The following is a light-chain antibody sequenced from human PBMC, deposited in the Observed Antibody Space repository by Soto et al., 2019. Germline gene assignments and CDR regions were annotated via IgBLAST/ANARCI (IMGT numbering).Light chain of an antibody. CDR1: QSISGSY. CDR2: GAS. CDR3: QQYGSSPPIT. J-gene: IGKJ5*01. V-gene: IGKV3-20*01. Sequence: EIVVTQSPATLSVSPGGRATLSCRASQSISGSYLAWYQQKPGQAPRLLIYGASSRATGIPDRFSGSGSGTDFTLTISRLEPEDFAVYYCQQYGSSPPITFGQGTRLEIK.